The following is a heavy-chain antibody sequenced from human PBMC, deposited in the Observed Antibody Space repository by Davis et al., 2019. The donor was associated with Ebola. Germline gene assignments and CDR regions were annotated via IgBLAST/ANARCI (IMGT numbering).Heavy chain of an antibody. CDR2: ISGDGSTT. J-gene: IGHJ4*02. CDR1: GFSFSAYW. D-gene: IGHD2-21*01. CDR3: ARSLMGLFGY. V-gene: IGHV3-74*01. Sequence: HTGGSLRLSCAASGFSFSAYWMHWVRQAPGKGLVWVSRISGDGSTTSYADSVRGRFTVSRDNARNTLYLQVNSLRAEDTAVYYCARSLMGLFGYWGQGTLVTVSS.